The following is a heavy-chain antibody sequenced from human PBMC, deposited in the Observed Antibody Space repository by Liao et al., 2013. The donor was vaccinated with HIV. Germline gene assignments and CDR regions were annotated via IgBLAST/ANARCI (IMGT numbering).Heavy chain of an antibody. Sequence: QVQLQQWGAGLLKPSETLSLTCAVYGGSFSGYYWSWIRQPPGKGLEWIGRIYTSGSTNYNPSLKSRVTISVDTSKNQFSLKLSSVTAADTAVYYCARGGRRALLGGFPQRYWGQGTLVTVSS. D-gene: IGHD2-15*01. V-gene: IGHV4-34*01. CDR2: IYTSGST. CDR3: ARGGRRALLGGFPQRY. J-gene: IGHJ4*02. CDR1: GGSFSGYY.